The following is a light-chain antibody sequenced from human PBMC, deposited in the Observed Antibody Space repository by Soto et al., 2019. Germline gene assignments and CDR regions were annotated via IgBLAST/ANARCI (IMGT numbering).Light chain of an antibody. CDR2: DAS. CDR1: QSVSSY. Sequence: EIVLTQSPATLSLSPGEGATLSCRASQSVSSYLAWYQQKPGQAPRLLIYDASNRATGIPARFSGSGSGTDFSFIISSLEPEDFAVYYCQQRSNWPVTCGLGTKVEV. V-gene: IGKV3-11*01. CDR3: QQRSNWPVT. J-gene: IGKJ1*01.